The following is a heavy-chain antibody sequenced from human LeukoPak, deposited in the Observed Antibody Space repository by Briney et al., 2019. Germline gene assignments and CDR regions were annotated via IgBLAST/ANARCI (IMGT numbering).Heavy chain of an antibody. V-gene: IGHV1-2*02. D-gene: IGHD5-12*01. Sequence: ASLKVSCKTSGYTFTGYYMHWVRQAPGQGLEWMGWINPDSGGTNFAQKFQGRVTMTRDTSITTVYMELTRLRSDDTAVYYCANWAATIRNFNYWGQGTLVTVSS. J-gene: IGHJ4*02. CDR1: GYTFTGYY. CDR3: ANWAATIRNFNY. CDR2: INPDSGGT.